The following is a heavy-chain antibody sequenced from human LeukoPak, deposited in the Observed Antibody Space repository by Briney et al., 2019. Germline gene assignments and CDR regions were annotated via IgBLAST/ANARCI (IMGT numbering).Heavy chain of an antibody. D-gene: IGHD1-1*01. CDR1: GFTFSSYD. CDR3: AKLFRTSDY. Sequence: PGGSLRLSCAASGFTFSSYDMSWVRQAPGKGLEWVSGIGGSGAGTYYADSVKGRFTISRDNSKNTLYLQMNSLGAEDAAVYYCAKLFRTSDYWGQGTLVTVSS. J-gene: IGHJ4*02. V-gene: IGHV3-23*01. CDR2: IGGSGAGT.